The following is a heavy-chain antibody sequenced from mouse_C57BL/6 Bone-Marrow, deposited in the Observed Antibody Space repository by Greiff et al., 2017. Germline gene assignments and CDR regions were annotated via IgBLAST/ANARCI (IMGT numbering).Heavy chain of an antibody. D-gene: IGHD2-1*01. V-gene: IGHV3-1*01. CDR2: ISYSGST. J-gene: IGHJ4*01. CDR3: ARDGNYGAMDY. CDR1: GYSITSGYD. Sequence: EVKLVESGPGMVKPSQSLSLTCTVTGYSITSGYDWHWIRHFPGNKLEWMGYISYSGSTNYNPSLKSRISITHDTSKNHFFLKLNSVTTEDTATYYCARDGNYGAMDYWGQGTSVTVSS.